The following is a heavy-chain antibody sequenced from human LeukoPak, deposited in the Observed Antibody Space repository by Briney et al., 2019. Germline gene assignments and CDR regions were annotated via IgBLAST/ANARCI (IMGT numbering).Heavy chain of an antibody. D-gene: IGHD3-3*01. Sequence: SETLSLTCSVSGGYIGSYFWSWIRQPAGKELEYIGRFYTSGSPNYNPSLKSRVTMSVDTSKNQFSLRLSSVSPADTAVYYCARDRPPYYDFWSGYAFDIWGQGTMVTVSS. CDR3: ARDRPPYYDFWSGYAFDI. CDR2: FYTSGSP. V-gene: IGHV4-4*07. J-gene: IGHJ3*02. CDR1: GGYIGSYF.